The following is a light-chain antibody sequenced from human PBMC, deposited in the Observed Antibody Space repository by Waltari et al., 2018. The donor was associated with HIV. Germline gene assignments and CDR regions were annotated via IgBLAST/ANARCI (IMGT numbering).Light chain of an antibody. CDR2: GAS. CDR1: QSVLFSSYTNNY. Sequence: DIVMTQSPDSLAVSLGERATLTSTSSQSVLFSSYTNNYLAWYQQKPGQPPKFLIYGASTRESGVPDRFSGSGSGTEFTLTISSLQAEDVAVYYCQQYYNTSLCTFGPGTKVDIK. CDR3: QQYYNTSLCT. J-gene: IGKJ3*01. V-gene: IGKV4-1*01.